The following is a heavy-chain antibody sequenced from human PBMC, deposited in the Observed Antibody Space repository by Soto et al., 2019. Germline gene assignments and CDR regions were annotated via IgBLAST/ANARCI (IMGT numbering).Heavy chain of an antibody. CDR2: ISWNSGNT. Sequence: GGSLRLSCAASGFTFDDYAMYWVRQVLEKGLEWVSAISWNSGNTGYADSVKGRFTISRDNSKNMLYLRMNSLRPEDTAVYYCAKVRLSDYYYYYGMDVWGQGTTVTVSS. CDR3: AKVRLSDYYYYYGMDV. D-gene: IGHD3-10*01. J-gene: IGHJ6*02. CDR1: GFTFDDYA. V-gene: IGHV3-9*01.